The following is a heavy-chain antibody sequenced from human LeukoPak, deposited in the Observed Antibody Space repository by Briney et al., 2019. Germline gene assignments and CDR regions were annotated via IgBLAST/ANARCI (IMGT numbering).Heavy chain of an antibody. CDR3: ASAPLVGATTGWFDP. CDR1: GFTFSTYS. CDR2: ISRSSDYI. J-gene: IGHJ5*02. D-gene: IGHD1-26*01. Sequence: GGSLRLSCAASGFTFSTYSMNWVRQAPGKGLEWVSSISRSSDYIYYADSVKGQFTISRDNAKNSLYLQMTSLRAEDTAVYYCASAPLVGATTGWFDPWGQGTLVTVSS. V-gene: IGHV3-21*01.